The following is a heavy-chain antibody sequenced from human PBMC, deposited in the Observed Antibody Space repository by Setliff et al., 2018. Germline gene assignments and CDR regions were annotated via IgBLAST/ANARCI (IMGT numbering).Heavy chain of an antibody. D-gene: IGHD6-19*01. CDR3: AKDVSPPGTNGWHPDVLDI. Sequence: SETLSLTCAVYGGSFSTYYWIWIRQPPGKGLEWIGEINHSGSTNYNPSLKSRVTISVDTSKNQFSLKLSSVTAADTAVYYCAKDVSPPGTNGWHPDVLDIWGQGTMVTVSS. V-gene: IGHV4-34*01. J-gene: IGHJ3*02. CDR2: INHSGST. CDR1: GGSFSTYY.